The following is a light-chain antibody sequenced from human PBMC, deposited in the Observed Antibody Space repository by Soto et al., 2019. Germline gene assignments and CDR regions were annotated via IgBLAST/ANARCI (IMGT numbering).Light chain of an antibody. CDR3: SSYAGSNMVV. J-gene: IGLJ2*01. CDR2: EVS. V-gene: IGLV2-8*01. CDR1: SSDVGGYNY. Sequence: QSVLTQPPSASGSHGQSVTISCTGTSSDVGGYNYVSWYQQHPGKAPKLMIYEVSKRPSGVPDRFSGSKSGNTASLTVSGLQAEDEADYYCSSYAGSNMVVFGGGTKVTVL.